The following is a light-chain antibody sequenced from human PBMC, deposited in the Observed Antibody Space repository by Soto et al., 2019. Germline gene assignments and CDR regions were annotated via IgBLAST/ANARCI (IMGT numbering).Light chain of an antibody. CDR1: QRVGSKY. V-gene: IGKV3-11*01. CDR3: QQRSNLPPIR. J-gene: IGKJ5*01. Sequence: KVLSRCRGALSWWICEVASLAVMGIQRVGSKYLAWFQQKPGQAPRLLISVPSSRATGIPATFSGSGSATHSTLTISRLQPEDFAVYYCQQRSNLPPIRFGPVALLEIK. CDR2: VPS.